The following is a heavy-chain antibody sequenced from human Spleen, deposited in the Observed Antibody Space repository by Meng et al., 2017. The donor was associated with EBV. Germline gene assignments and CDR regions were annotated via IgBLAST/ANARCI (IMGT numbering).Heavy chain of an antibody. Sequence: QLPLKESGPTLFTPTQALTLTCTFSGFSRSTRGVSVGWIRQPPGKALEWLALIYWDDDKRYSPSLINRLTITKDTSKNQVVLTMTNMDPVDTATYYCAHQIDANWFDPWGQGTLVTVSS. J-gene: IGHJ5*02. CDR1: GFSRSTRGVS. V-gene: IGHV2-5*02. CDR2: IYWDDDK. CDR3: AHQIDANWFDP. D-gene: IGHD2/OR15-2a*01.